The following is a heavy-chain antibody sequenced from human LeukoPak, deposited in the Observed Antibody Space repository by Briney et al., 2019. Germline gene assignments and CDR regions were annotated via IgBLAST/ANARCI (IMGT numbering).Heavy chain of an antibody. J-gene: IGHJ4*02. CDR1: GLTFSSYA. V-gene: IGHV3-30*04. D-gene: IGHD4-11*01. Sequence: GGSLRLACAASGLTFSSYAMHWVRQAPGKGLEWVAVISYDGSNKYYADSVKGRFTISRDNSKNTLYLQMNSLRAEDTAVYYCARGIPTVTTLIDYWGQGTLVTVSS. CDR3: ARGIPTVTTLIDY. CDR2: ISYDGSNK.